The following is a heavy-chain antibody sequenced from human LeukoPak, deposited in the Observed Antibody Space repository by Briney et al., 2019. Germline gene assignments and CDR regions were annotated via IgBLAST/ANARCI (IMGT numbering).Heavy chain of an antibody. J-gene: IGHJ4*02. CDR3: ARYPSPPLYSGYFDY. CDR2: MNPNSGNT. D-gene: IGHD1-26*01. CDR1: AYTFTSYN. Sequence: VASVKVSCKASAYTFTSYNINWVRQATGQGLEWMGWMNPNSGNTGYAQKFQGRVTMTRNTSISTAYMELSSLTSEDTAVYYCARYPSPPLYSGYFDYWGQGTLVTVSS. V-gene: IGHV1-8*01.